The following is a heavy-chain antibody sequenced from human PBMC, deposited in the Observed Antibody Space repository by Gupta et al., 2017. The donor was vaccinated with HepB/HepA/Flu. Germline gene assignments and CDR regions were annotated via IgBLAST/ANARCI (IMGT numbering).Heavy chain of an antibody. J-gene: IGHJ4*02. CDR1: GFTFDDYA. CDR3: AKVRIPYSSSTIFGY. D-gene: IGHD6-19*01. CDR2: ISWNSGSI. Sequence: EVQLVESGGGLVQPGRSLRLSCAASGFTFDDYAMHWVRQAPGKGLEVGSGISWNSGSIGYEDSGKGRFTISRDKAKNSLYLQMNSLRAEDTALYYCAKVRIPYSSSTIFGYGCQGTLVTVSS. V-gene: IGHV3-9*01.